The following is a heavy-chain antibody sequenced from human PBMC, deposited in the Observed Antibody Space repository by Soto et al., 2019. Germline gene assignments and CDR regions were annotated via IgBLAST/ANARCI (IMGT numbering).Heavy chain of an antibody. CDR3: ARQWLRPLYRSGGDAFDI. D-gene: IGHD6-19*01. CDR2: IYPGDSDT. Sequence: GESLKISCKGSWYSFTSYWIGWVRQMPGKGLEWMGIIYPGDSDTRYSPSFQGQVTISADKSISTAYLQWSSLKASDTAMYYCARQWLRPLYRSGGDAFDIWGQGTMVTVSS. CDR1: WYSFTSYW. V-gene: IGHV5-51*01. J-gene: IGHJ3*02.